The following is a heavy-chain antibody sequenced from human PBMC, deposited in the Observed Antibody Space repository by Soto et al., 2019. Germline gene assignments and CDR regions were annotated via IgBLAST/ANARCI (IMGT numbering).Heavy chain of an antibody. J-gene: IGHJ6*02. D-gene: IGHD2-8*01. V-gene: IGHV1-2*04. CDR3: ARGDSTDCSNGVCSFFYNHDMDV. CDR2: INPKGGVT. CDR1: GYSFTDYH. Sequence: GASVKVSCKASGYSFTDYHIHWVRQAPGQGLEWLGRINPKGGVTSTAQKFQGWVTMTTDTSISTASMELTRLTSDDTAIYYCARGDSTDCSNGVCSFFYNHDMDVWGQGTTVTVSS.